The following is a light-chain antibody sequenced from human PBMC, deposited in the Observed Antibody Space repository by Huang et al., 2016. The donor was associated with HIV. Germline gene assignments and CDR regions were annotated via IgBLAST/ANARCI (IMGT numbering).Light chain of an antibody. Sequence: EIVMTQSPATLSVSPGERATLSCRASQSVSSYLAWYQQKPGQAPRLLTYGASTRATGMPARFSGSGSGTEFTLTISSLQSEDFAVYYCQQYNNWPLTFGGGTKVEIK. J-gene: IGKJ4*01. CDR1: QSVSSY. CDR3: QQYNNWPLT. V-gene: IGKV3-15*01. CDR2: GAS.